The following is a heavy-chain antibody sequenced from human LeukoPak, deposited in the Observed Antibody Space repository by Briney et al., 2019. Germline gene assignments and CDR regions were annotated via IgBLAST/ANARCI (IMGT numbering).Heavy chain of an antibody. V-gene: IGHV3-7*01. D-gene: IGHD3-22*01. CDR3: ARDRVPLAYYYDSSGYYYGGGFFDY. J-gene: IGHJ4*02. Sequence: PGGSLRLSCAASGFTFNSYWMSWVRQAPGKGLEWVANIKQDGSEKYYVDSVKGRFTISRDNAKNSLYLQMNSLRAEDTAVYYCARDRVPLAYYYDSSGYYYGGGFFDYWGQGTLVTVSS. CDR2: IKQDGSEK. CDR1: GFTFNSYW.